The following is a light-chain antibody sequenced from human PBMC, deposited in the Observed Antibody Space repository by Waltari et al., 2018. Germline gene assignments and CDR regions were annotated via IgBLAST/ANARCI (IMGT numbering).Light chain of an antibody. J-gene: IGKJ2*01. CDR3: QQYGGSPAYT. Sequence: EIVLTQSPGSLSLSPGESATLSCRASQRVTSSYLAWYQQKPGQAPRLLIYGASSRATGIPDRFSGSGSGTDFTLTISRLEPEDCAVYYCQQYGGSPAYTFGQGTKLEIK. CDR2: GAS. CDR1: QRVTSSY. V-gene: IGKV3-20*01.